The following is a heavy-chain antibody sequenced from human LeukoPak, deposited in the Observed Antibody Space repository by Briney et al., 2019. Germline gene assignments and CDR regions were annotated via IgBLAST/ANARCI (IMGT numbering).Heavy chain of an antibody. CDR2: IGGSGAGT. D-gene: IGHD4-11*01. V-gene: IGHV3-23*01. Sequence: PGASLRLSCAASGFTFQKYGMNWVRQAPGKGLEWVSGIGGSGAGTFYADSVKGRFTISRDNSKNTLYLQMNSLRAEDTAVYYCANFDDYSSFDYWGQGTLVTVSS. CDR3: ANFDDYSSFDY. CDR1: GFTFQKYG. J-gene: IGHJ4*02.